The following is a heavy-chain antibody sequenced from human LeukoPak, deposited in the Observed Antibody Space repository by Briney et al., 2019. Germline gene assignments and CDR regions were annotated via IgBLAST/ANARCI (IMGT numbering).Heavy chain of an antibody. CDR1: GFTFSSYA. D-gene: IGHD3-3*01. CDR3: ARASQTYDFWSGYSWYAFDI. V-gene: IGHV3-23*01. Sequence: GGSLRLSCAASGFTFSSYAMSWVRQAPGKGLEWVSAISGSGGSTYYADSVKGRFTISRDNSKNTLYLQMNSLRAEDTAVYYCARASQTYDFWSGYSWYAFDIWGQGTMVTVSS. CDR2: ISGSGGST. J-gene: IGHJ3*02.